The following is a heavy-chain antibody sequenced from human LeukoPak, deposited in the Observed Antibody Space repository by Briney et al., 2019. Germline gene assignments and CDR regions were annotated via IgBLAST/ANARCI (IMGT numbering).Heavy chain of an antibody. CDR1: GFTFSSYS. J-gene: IGHJ4*02. CDR3: ARLANFWSGANDY. CDR2: ISSGSSSI. Sequence: PGGSLRLSCAASGFTFSSYSMNWVRQTPGKGLEWVSYISSGSSSIYYADSVKGRFTISRDNAKNSLYLQMNSLRDKDTAAYYCARLANFWSGANDYWGQGTLVTVSS. D-gene: IGHD3-3*01. V-gene: IGHV3-48*02.